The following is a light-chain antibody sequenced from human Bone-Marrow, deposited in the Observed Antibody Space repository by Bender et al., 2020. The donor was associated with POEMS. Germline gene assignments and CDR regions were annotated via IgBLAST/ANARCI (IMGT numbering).Light chain of an antibody. CDR3: QSYDSDLNGWV. Sequence: QSALSQPRSVSGSPGQSVTISCTGTTHDVGGYDYVSWYQQHPGEAPKLIIYDVYKRPSGVPDRFSASKSGITASLIISGLQSEDEAAYFCQSYDSDLNGWVFGGGTKLTVL. CDR1: THDVGGYDY. V-gene: IGLV2-11*01. CDR2: DVY. J-gene: IGLJ3*02.